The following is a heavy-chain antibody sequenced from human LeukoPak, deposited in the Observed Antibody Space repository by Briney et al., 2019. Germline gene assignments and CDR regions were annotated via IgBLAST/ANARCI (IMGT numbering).Heavy chain of an antibody. CDR3: AGSGPTLDY. D-gene: IGHD3-3*01. CDR2: IYYSGST. J-gene: IGHJ4*02. V-gene: IGHV4-61*05. CDR1: GGSISSSSHY. Sequence: ETLSLTCTVSGGSISSSSHYWGWIRQPPGKGLEWIGYIYYSGSTNYNPSLKSRVTISVDTSKNQFSLKLSSVTAADTAVYYCAGSGPTLDYWGQGTLVTVSS.